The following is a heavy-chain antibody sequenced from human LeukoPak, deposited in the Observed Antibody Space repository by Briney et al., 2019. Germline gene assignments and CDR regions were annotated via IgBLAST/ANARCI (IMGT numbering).Heavy chain of an antibody. CDR3: ARKGGDYGDHRDWYFDL. CDR2: IHRSGSP. J-gene: IGHJ2*01. Sequence: SETLSLTCTVSLDSTTSNFWSWVRQPPGKGLEWIGEIHRSGSPNYNPSLQSRVTISIDRSRNQIVLELSSVTAADTAMYYCARKGGDYGDHRDWYFDLWGRGTLVTVSS. V-gene: IGHV4-4*02. CDR1: LDSTTSNF. D-gene: IGHD4-17*01.